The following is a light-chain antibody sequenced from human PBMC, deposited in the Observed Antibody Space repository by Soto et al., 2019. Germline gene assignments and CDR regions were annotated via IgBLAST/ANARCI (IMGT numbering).Light chain of an antibody. J-gene: IGLJ2*01. CDR3: AAWDDSLV. CDR1: SSNIGSNT. CDR2: SNN. Sequence: QSVLTQPPSASGTPGQRVTISCSGSSSNIGSNTVNWYQQLPGTAPKLLIYSNNQRPSGVPDRFSGSKSGTSASLAISGLQSEDEADYYCAAWDDSLVFGGGTK. V-gene: IGLV1-44*01.